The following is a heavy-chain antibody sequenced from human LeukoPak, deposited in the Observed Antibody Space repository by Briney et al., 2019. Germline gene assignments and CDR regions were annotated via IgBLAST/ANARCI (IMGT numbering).Heavy chain of an antibody. CDR2: VYYSGSP. D-gene: IGHD3-22*01. CDR3: ARVFDDYYDGSADPPLWFDP. V-gene: IGHV4-59*01. Sequence: SETLSLTCTVSGGSISSYFWSWIRQPPGMGLEWIGYVYYSGSPNYNPSLKSRVTISVDTSKNQFSLTLRSVTAADTAVYYCARVFDDYYDGSADPPLWFDPWGQGTLVTVSS. J-gene: IGHJ5*02. CDR1: GGSISSYF.